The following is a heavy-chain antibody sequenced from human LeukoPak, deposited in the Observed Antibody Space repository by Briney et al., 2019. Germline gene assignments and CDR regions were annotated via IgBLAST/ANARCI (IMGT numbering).Heavy chain of an antibody. CDR3: AKGGRYFDWGRLDY. V-gene: IGHV3-30*02. CDR2: IRYDGSNK. CDR1: GFTFSSYG. Sequence: PGGSLRLSCVASGFTFSSYGMHWVRQAPGKGLEWVAFIRYDGSNKNYADSVKGRLTISRDNSKNTLYLQMNSLRAEDTAVYYCAKGGRYFDWGRLDYWGQGTPVTVSS. J-gene: IGHJ4*02. D-gene: IGHD3-9*01.